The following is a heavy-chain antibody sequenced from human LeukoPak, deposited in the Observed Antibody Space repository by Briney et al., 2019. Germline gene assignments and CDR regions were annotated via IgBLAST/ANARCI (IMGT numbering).Heavy chain of an antibody. CDR1: GGSISSYY. CDR2: IYYSGST. D-gene: IGHD2-2*01. Sequence: SETLSLTCTVSGGSISSYYWSWIRQPPGKGLEWIGYIYYSGSTNYNPSLKSRVTISVDTSKNQFSLKLSSVTAADTAVYYCAREYIVVVPAAGPGGFQHWGQGTLVTVSS. CDR3: AREYIVVVPAAGPGGFQH. V-gene: IGHV4-59*12. J-gene: IGHJ1*01.